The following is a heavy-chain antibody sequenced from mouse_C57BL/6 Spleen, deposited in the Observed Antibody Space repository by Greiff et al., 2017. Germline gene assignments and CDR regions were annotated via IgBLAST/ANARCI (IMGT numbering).Heavy chain of an antibody. CDR1: GYTFTSYW. D-gene: IGHD1-1*01. V-gene: IGHV1-61*01. J-gene: IGHJ2*01. CDR2: IYPSDSET. Sequence: QVQLQQPGAELVRPGSSVKLSCKASGYTFTSYWMDWVKQRPGQGLEWIGNIYPSDSETRYNQKFKDKATLTVDKSSSTAYMQLSSLTSEDSAVYYCAREGGSSYLYLDYWGQGTTLTVSS. CDR3: AREGGSSYLYLDY.